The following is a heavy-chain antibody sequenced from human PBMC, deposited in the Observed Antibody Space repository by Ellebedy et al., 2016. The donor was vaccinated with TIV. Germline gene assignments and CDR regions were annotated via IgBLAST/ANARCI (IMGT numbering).Heavy chain of an antibody. V-gene: IGHV3-23*01. CDR3: AKGRGGGSDSSAPRYYFDS. J-gene: IGHJ4*02. Sequence: PGGSLRLSCAASGFTFSSYAMSWVRQAPGKGLEWVSTISNTRSRTYYADSVEGRFIISSDNSKKTLYLQMNSLRAEDTAVYYCAKGRGGGSDSSAPRYYFDSWGLGTLVTVSS. CDR2: ISNTRSRT. D-gene: IGHD3-22*01. CDR1: GFTFSSYA.